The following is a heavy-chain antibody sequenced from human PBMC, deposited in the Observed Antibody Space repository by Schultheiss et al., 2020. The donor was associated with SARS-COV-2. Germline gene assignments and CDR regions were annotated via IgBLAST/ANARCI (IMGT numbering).Heavy chain of an antibody. V-gene: IGHV3-23*01. CDR2: ISGSGGST. J-gene: IGHJ6*02. CDR3: AKDFETSTISRPISYGMDV. Sequence: GGSLRLSCAASGFTFSDYYMSWIRQAPGKGLEWVSAISGSGGSTYYADSVKGRFTISRDNSKNTLYLQMNSLRAEDTAVYYCAKDFETSTISRPISYGMDVWGQGTTVTVSS. D-gene: IGHD2-21*01. CDR1: GFTFSDYY.